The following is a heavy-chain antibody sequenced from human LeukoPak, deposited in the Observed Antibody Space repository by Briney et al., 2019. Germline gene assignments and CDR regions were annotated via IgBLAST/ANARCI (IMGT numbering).Heavy chain of an antibody. J-gene: IGHJ5*02. D-gene: IGHD4-17*01. V-gene: IGHV4-39*07. CDR2: IYYSGST. Sequence: SETLSLTCTVSGGSISSSSYYWGWIRQPPGKGLEWIGSIYYSGSTYYNPSLKSRVTISVDTSKNQFSLKLSSVTAADTAVYYCARAPTRSDWFDPWGQGTLVTVSS. CDR3: ARAPTRSDWFDP. CDR1: GGSISSSSYY.